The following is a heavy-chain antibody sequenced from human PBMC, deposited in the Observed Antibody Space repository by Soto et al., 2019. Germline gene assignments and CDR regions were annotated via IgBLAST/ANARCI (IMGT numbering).Heavy chain of an antibody. V-gene: IGHV3-33*01. CDR1: GFTFSSYG. Sequence: GESLKISCAASGFTFSSYGMHWVRQAPGKGLEWVAVIWYDGSNKYYADSVKGRFTISRDNSKNTLYLQMNSLRAEDTAVYYCASEARKARTSIDYWGQGTLVTVSS. CDR3: ASEARKARTSIDY. D-gene: IGHD2-2*01. CDR2: IWYDGSNK. J-gene: IGHJ4*02.